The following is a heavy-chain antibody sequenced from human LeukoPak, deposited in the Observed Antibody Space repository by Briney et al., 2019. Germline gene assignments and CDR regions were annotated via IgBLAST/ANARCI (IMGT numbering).Heavy chain of an antibody. J-gene: IGHJ4*02. Sequence: PGGSLRLSCSASGFTFGDYPMSWVRQAPGKGLEWVGFIRSKPYGGTTEYAASVKGRFIISRDDSKSIAYLQMNSLKTEDTAVYYCSGSFGELTFFDYWGQGTLVTVSS. CDR1: GFTFGDYP. V-gene: IGHV3-49*04. CDR3: SGSFGELTFFDY. D-gene: IGHD3-10*01. CDR2: IRSKPYGGTT.